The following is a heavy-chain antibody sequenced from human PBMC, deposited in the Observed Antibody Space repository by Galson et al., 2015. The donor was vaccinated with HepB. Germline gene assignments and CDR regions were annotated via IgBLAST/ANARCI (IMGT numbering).Heavy chain of an antibody. CDR2: ISYDGSNK. V-gene: IGHV3-30*04. D-gene: IGHD6-13*01. J-gene: IGHJ6*02. Sequence: SLRLSCAASGFTFSSYAMHWVRQAPGKGLEWVAVISYDGSNKYYADSVKGRFTISRDNSKNTLYLQMNSLRAEDTAVYYCARDLRAAAGNYYYYGMDVWGQGTTVTVSS. CDR1: GFTFSSYA. CDR3: ARDLRAAAGNYYYYGMDV.